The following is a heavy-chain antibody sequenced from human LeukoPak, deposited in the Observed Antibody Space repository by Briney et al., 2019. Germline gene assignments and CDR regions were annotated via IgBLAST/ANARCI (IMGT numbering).Heavy chain of an antibody. Sequence: SETLSLTCAVYGGSFSGYYWSWLRQPPGKGLEWIGEINHSGSTNYNPSLKSRVTISVDTSKNQFSLKLSSVTAADTAVYYCARSPPPTYYYDSSGDYYFDYWGQGTLVTVSS. CDR3: ARSPPPTYYYDSSGDYYFDY. V-gene: IGHV4-34*01. CDR1: GGSFSGYY. CDR2: INHSGST. J-gene: IGHJ4*02. D-gene: IGHD3-22*01.